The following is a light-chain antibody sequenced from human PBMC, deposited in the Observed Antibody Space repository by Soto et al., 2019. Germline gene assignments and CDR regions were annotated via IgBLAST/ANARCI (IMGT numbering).Light chain of an antibody. V-gene: IGLV2-14*01. J-gene: IGLJ3*02. CDR1: SSDVGGYNY. Sequence: QSALTQPASVSGSPGQSITISCTGTSSDVGGYNYVSWYQQHPGKAPKLMIYEVSNRPSGISSRFSGSKSGNTASLTISGLQAEDEADYYCSSYTGSSTLVVFGGGTKLTVL. CDR2: EVS. CDR3: SSYTGSSTLVV.